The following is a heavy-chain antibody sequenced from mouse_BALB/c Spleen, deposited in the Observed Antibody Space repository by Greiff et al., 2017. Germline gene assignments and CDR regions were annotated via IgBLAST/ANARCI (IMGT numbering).Heavy chain of an antibody. D-gene: IGHD2-4*01. J-gene: IGHJ4*01. CDR3: ARPFYYDYDKGAMDY. CDR2: IYPGDGDT. CDR1: GYAFSSSW. Sequence: VQLQQSGPELVKPGASVKISCKASGYAFSSSWMNWVKQRPGQGLEWIGRIYPGDGDTNYNGKFKGKATLTADKSSSTAYMQLSSLTSVDSAVYFCARPFYYDYDKGAMDYWGQGTSVTVSS. V-gene: IGHV1-82*01.